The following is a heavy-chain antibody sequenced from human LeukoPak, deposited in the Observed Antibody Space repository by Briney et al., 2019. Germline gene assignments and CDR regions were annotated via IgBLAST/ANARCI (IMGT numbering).Heavy chain of an antibody. CDR3: ARDQPPYSSSPNDAFDI. CDR1: GYTFTSYG. Sequence: ASVKVSCKASGYTFTSYGISWVRQAPGQGLEWMGWISAYNGNTNYAQKLQGRVTMTTDTSTSTAYMELRSLRSDDTVVYYCARDQPPYSSSPNDAFDIWGQGTMVTVSS. V-gene: IGHV1-18*01. D-gene: IGHD6-6*01. J-gene: IGHJ3*02. CDR2: ISAYNGNT.